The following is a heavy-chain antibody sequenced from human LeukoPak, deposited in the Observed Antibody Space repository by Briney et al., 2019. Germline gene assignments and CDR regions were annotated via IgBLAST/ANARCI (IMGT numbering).Heavy chain of an antibody. CDR2: IYYSGST. J-gene: IGHJ4*02. V-gene: IGHV4-59*07. CDR3: VRVPPRSSGWYFFDY. Sequence: PSDTLSLTCTVSGGSISSYYWSWIRQPPGKGLEWIGHIYYSGSTNYNPSLKSRVTISVDTSKNQFSLKLNSLTAADTAVYYCVRVPPRSSGWYFFDYWGQGTLVTVSS. D-gene: IGHD6-19*01. CDR1: GGSISSYY.